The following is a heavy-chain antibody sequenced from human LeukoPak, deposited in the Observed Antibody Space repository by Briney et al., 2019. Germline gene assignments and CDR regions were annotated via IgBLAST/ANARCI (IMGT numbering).Heavy chain of an antibody. CDR3: VKGQEVVYAPTFDY. V-gene: IGHV3-48*03. Sequence: GGSLRLSCAASGFTFSSHEMNWVRQAPGKGLEWVSYISSSGSTIYYADSVKGRFTISRDNAKNSLYLQMNSLRAEDTAVYYCVKGQEVVYAPTFDYWGQGTLVTVSS. D-gene: IGHD2-8*02. CDR1: GFTFSSHE. J-gene: IGHJ4*02. CDR2: ISSSGSTI.